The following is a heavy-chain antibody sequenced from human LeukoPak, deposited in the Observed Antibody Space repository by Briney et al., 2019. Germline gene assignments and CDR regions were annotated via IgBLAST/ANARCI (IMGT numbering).Heavy chain of an antibody. J-gene: IGHJ6*02. Sequence: GASVKVSCKASGYTFTSYDINWVRQATGQGLEWMGWMNPNSGNTGYAQKFQGRVTMTRNTSISTAYMELSSLRSEDTAVYYCARTRRYCSSTSCSYYYYGMDVWGQGTTVTVSS. D-gene: IGHD2-2*01. V-gene: IGHV1-8*01. CDR1: GYTFTSYD. CDR3: ARTRRYCSSTSCSYYYYGMDV. CDR2: MNPNSGNT.